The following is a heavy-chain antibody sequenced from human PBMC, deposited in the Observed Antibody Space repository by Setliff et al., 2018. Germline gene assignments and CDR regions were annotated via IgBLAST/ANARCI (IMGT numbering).Heavy chain of an antibody. CDR3: ARDYAGRGHGFDI. Sequence: PGGSLRLSCAASGLTFSDYSMTWIRRAPGKGLEWVAYISGRSGTIYYADSLKDRFSISRDNDKSSLYLQMNSLRADDTAVYYCARDYAGRGHGFDIWGHGTLVTVSS. CDR1: GLTFSDYS. CDR2: ISGRSGTI. D-gene: IGHD1-26*01. J-gene: IGHJ3*02. V-gene: IGHV3-48*01.